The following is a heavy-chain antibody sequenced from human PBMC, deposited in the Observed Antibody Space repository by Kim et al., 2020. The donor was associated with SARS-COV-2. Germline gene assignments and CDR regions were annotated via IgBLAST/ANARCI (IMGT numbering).Heavy chain of an antibody. CDR3: ARGEPVLLWFGENYYYYGMDV. J-gene: IGHJ6*02. V-gene: IGHV1-69*13. Sequence: SVKVSCKASGGTFSSYAISWVRQAPGQGLEWMGGIIPIFGTANYAQKFQGRVTITADESTSTAYMELSSLRSEDTAVYFCARGEPVLLWFGENYYYYGMDVWGQGTTVTVSS. D-gene: IGHD3-10*01. CDR2: IIPIFGTA. CDR1: GGTFSSYA.